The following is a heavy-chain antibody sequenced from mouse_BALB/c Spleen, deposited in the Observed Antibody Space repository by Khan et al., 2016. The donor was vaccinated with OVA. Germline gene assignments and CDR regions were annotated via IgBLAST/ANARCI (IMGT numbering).Heavy chain of an antibody. CDR2: MWNDGST. D-gene: IGHD2-10*01. V-gene: IGHV2-6-1*01. CDR3: DRRAYYQYKIMDY. CDR1: GFSLTNYG. J-gene: IGHJ4*01. Sequence: QVQLQQSGPGLVAPSQSLSITCTISGFSLTNYGVPWVRQPPGKGLEWLVLMWNDGSTTYNSALKSRLTISKDNSTSQVFLKMNSLQTYDTAMYFSDRRAYYQYKIMDYWGQGTSVTVSS.